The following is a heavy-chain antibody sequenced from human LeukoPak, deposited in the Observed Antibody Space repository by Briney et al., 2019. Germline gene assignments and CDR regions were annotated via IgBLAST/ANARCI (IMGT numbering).Heavy chain of an antibody. V-gene: IGHV1-69*05. Sequence: SVKVSCKASGGTFSSYAISWVRQAPGQGLEWMGGIIPIFGTANYAQKFQGRVTLTTDESTSTAYMELSSLRSEDTAVYYCARYPPTTWAFDIWGQGTMVTVSS. CDR3: ARYPPTTWAFDI. J-gene: IGHJ3*02. CDR2: IIPIFGTA. CDR1: GGTFSSYA. D-gene: IGHD1-14*01.